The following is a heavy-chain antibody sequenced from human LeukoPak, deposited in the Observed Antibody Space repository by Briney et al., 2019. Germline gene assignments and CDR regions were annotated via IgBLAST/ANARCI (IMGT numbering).Heavy chain of an antibody. CDR2: INHSGST. J-gene: IGHJ4*02. D-gene: IGHD5-18*01. CDR1: GGSFSGYY. V-gene: IGHV4-34*01. CDR3: ARGPPTLDTAIDQ. Sequence: PSETLSLTCAVYGGSFSGYYWSWIRQPPGKGLEWIGEINHSGSTNYNPSLKSRVTISVDTSKNQFSLKLSSVTAADTAVYYRARGPPTLDTAIDQWGQGTLVTVSS.